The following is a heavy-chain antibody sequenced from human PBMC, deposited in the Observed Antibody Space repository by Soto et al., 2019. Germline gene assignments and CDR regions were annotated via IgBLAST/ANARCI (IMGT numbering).Heavy chain of an antibody. CDR1: GYTFTDYY. CDR3: AREATYYDSR. V-gene: IGHV1-2*02. CDR2: LNPKSGGT. J-gene: IGHJ4*02. D-gene: IGHD3-16*01. Sequence: QVQLVQSGAEVKRPGASVKVSCKASGYTFTDYYMHWVRQAPGQGLEWMEWLNPKSGGTNYAQRFQGRVTMTRYTSITTVYMELSRLRSDDTAVYYCAREATYYDSRWGQGTLVTVSS.